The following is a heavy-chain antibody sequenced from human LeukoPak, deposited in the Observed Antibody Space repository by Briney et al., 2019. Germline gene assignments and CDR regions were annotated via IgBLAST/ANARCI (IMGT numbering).Heavy chain of an antibody. Sequence: ASVKVSCKASGYTFTVYYIRWVRQAPGQVLEYMGWINPNSGGTNYAQKFQGRVTMTRDTSISTAYMEVSRLTSDDTAVYYCALYSSGLFDPWGQGTLVTVSS. CDR1: GYTFTVYY. CDR2: INPNSGGT. CDR3: ALYSSGLFDP. D-gene: IGHD6-19*01. J-gene: IGHJ5*02. V-gene: IGHV1-2*02.